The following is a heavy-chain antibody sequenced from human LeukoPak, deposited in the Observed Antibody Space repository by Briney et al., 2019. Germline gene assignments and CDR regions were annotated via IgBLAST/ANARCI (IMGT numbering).Heavy chain of an antibody. D-gene: IGHD2-2*01. J-gene: IGHJ3*02. V-gene: IGHV4-59*01. CDR1: GGSISSYY. Sequence: PSETLSLTCTVSGGSISSYYWSWIRQPPGKGLEWIGYIYYSGSTNYNPSLKSRVTISVDTSKNQFSLKLSSVTAADTAVYYCARETPGLAFDIWGQGIMVTVSS. CDR2: IYYSGST. CDR3: ARETPGLAFDI.